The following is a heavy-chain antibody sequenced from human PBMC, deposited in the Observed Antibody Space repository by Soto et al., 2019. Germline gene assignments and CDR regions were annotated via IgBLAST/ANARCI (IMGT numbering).Heavy chain of an antibody. CDR2: IFHGGNT. V-gene: IGHV4-38-2*02. CDR1: GFFISSGNY. CDR3: ARARWYDAFDV. J-gene: IGHJ3*01. D-gene: IGHD2-15*01. Sequence: KPXETLSLTCSVAGFFISSGNYWGWIRKPPGKGLEWIGSIFHGGNTYYNPSLKSRVTISVDMSKNQFSLKLNSVTAADTAVYYCARARWYDAFDVWGQGTVVTVSS.